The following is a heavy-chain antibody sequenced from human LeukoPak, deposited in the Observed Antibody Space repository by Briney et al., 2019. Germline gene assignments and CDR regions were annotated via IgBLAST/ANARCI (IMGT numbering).Heavy chain of an antibody. CDR2: ISGSSSAI. J-gene: IGHJ4*02. D-gene: IGHD3-10*01. CDR3: ARGAITMVRGWEFDY. V-gene: IGHV3-48*01. CDR1: GFTFSAYG. Sequence: PGGSLRLSCAASGFTFSAYGINWVRQAPGKGLEWVSYISGSSSAIYYADSVKGRFTISRDNAKNSLYLQMNSLRAEDTAVYYCARGAITMVRGWEFDYWGQGTLVTVSS.